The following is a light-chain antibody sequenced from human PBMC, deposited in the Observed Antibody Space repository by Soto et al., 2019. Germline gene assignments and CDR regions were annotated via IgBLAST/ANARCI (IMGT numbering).Light chain of an antibody. CDR3: QQYNSYSPRT. J-gene: IGKJ1*01. Sequence: DIQMTQSPSTLSASVGDRVTITCRASQSISSWLAWYQQKPGKAPKLLIYEASSLESGVPSRFSGSRSGTEFTLTNSSLQPDDFATYYCQQYNSYSPRTFGQGTKVEIK. V-gene: IGKV1-5*03. CDR2: EAS. CDR1: QSISSW.